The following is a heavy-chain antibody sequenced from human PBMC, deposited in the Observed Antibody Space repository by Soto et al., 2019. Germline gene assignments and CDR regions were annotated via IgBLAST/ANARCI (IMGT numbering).Heavy chain of an antibody. CDR1: GFSFSVYF. J-gene: IGHJ3*02. V-gene: IGHV3-30-3*01. CDR2: ISHDGNQK. Sequence: QVQLVESGGGVVQPGRSLRLSCAASGFSFSVYFIHWVRQAPGKGLEWVADISHDGNQKDYADSVKGRITISRDNSKNTVYLHMNSLRVEDTAVYYCVRGPEHGAFDIWGQGTMITVSS. CDR3: VRGPEHGAFDI.